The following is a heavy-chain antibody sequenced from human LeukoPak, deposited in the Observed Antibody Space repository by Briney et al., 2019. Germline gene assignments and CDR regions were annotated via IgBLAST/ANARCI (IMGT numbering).Heavy chain of an antibody. Sequence: SVKVSCKASGGTFSSYAISWVRQAPGQGLEWMGGIIPIFGTATYAQKFQGRVTITADESTSTAYMELSSLRSEDTAVYYCAREATSLSRSWFDPWGQGTLVTVSS. J-gene: IGHJ5*02. D-gene: IGHD1-26*01. V-gene: IGHV1-69*13. CDR2: IIPIFGTA. CDR3: AREATSLSRSWFDP. CDR1: GGTFSSYA.